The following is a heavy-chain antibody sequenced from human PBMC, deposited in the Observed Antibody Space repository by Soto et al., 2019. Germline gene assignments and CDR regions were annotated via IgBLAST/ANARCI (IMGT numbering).Heavy chain of an antibody. CDR2: IYYSGST. CDR1: GGSISSSSYY. CDR3: ARQGGGAYGGYFDY. V-gene: IGHV4-39*01. D-gene: IGHD2-21*01. J-gene: IGHJ4*02. Sequence: PSETLSLTCTVSGGSISSSSYYWGWIRRPPGKGLEWIGSIYYSGSTYYNPSLKSRVTISVDTSKNQFSLKLSSVTAADTAVYYCARQGGGAYGGYFDYWGQGTLVTVPQ.